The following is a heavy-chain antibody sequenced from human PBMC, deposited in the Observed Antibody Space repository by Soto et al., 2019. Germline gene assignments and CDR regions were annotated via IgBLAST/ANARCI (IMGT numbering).Heavy chain of an antibody. CDR2: IGTAGDT. V-gene: IGHV3-13*04. CDR3: ARGITMVRGVILDYFGY. CDR1: GFTFSSYD. D-gene: IGHD3-10*01. Sequence: EVQLVESGGGLVQPGGSLRLSCAASGFTFSSYDMHWVRQATGKGLEWVSGIGTAGDTYYPGSVKGRFTISRENAKNSLYLQMYSLRAGDTAVYYCARGITMVRGVILDYFGYWGQGTLVTVSS. J-gene: IGHJ4*02.